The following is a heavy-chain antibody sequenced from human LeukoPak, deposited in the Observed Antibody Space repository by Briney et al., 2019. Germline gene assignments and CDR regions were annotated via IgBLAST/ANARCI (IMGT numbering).Heavy chain of an antibody. J-gene: IGHJ4*02. D-gene: IGHD3-22*01. CDR2: IFPGDSDT. Sequence: GESLKISCKGSGYIFTSYWIGWVGQMPGKGLEWMGIIFPGDSDTRYSPSFQGQVTISADKSISTAYLEWSSLKASDTAMYYCARHLFFGYDSSGYGDFDYWGQGTLVTVSS. CDR1: GYIFTSYW. CDR3: ARHLFFGYDSSGYGDFDY. V-gene: IGHV5-51*01.